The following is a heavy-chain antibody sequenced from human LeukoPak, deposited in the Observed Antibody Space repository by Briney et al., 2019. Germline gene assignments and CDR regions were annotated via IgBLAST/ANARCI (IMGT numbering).Heavy chain of an antibody. CDR3: ARDASRDTIFGVVTKSSFDP. CDR1: GFTFSSYE. CDR2: ISSSGSTI. Sequence: PGGSLRLSCAASGFTFSSYEMHWVRQAPGKGLEWVSYISSSGSTIYYADSVKGRFTISRDNAKNSLYLQMNSLRAEDTAVYYCARDASRDTIFGVVTKSSFDPWGQGTLVTVSS. D-gene: IGHD3-3*01. V-gene: IGHV3-48*03. J-gene: IGHJ5*02.